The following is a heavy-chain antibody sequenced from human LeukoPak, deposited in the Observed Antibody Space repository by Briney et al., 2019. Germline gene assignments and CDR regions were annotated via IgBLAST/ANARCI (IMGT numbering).Heavy chain of an antibody. V-gene: IGHV4-59*01. CDR3: ARTRRDAYLTPFKY. CDR2: ISSSGST. D-gene: IGHD3-16*01. Sequence: PSETLSLTCTVSGASISRYYWNWIRQPPGKGLEWIGYISSSGSTKYSFSLKSRGTISVDTSKNQLSLKLSSVTAADTAMYYCARTRRDAYLTPFKYWGQGTLVSVSS. J-gene: IGHJ4*02. CDR1: GASISRYY.